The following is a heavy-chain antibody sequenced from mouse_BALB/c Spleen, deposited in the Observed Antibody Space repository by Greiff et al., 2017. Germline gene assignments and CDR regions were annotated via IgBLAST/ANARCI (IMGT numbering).Heavy chain of an antibody. CDR1: GFNIKDYY. V-gene: IGHV14-1*02. J-gene: IGHJ3*01. Sequence: EVKLQESGAELVRPGALVKLSCKASGFNIKDYYMHWVKQRPEQGLEWIGWIDPENGNTIYDPKFQGKASITADTSSNTAYLQLSSLTSEDTAVYYCARVDGYSLFAYWGQGTLVTVSA. CDR3: ARVDGYSLFAY. D-gene: IGHD2-3*01. CDR2: IDPENGNT.